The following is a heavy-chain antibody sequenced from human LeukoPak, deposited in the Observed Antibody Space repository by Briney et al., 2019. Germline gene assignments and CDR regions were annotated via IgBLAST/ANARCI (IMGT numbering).Heavy chain of an antibody. V-gene: IGHV3-74*01. J-gene: IGHJ6*02. CDR1: GFTFSSYW. CDR2: INSDGSST. Sequence: GGSPRLSSAASGFTFSSYWMHWVRQAPGKGLVWVSRINSDGSSTSYADSVKGRFTISRDNAKNTLYLQMNSLRAEDTAVYYCARAPDLRGMDVWGQGTTVTVSS. CDR3: ARAPDLRGMDV.